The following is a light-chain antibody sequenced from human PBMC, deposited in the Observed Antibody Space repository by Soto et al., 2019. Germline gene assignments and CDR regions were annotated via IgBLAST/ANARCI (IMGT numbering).Light chain of an antibody. CDR1: QSVSSTH. CDR3: QQYNEWPRT. CDR2: GAS. J-gene: IGKJ2*01. V-gene: IGKV3-20*01. Sequence: EIVLTQSPGTLSLSPGERATLSCRASQSVSSTHLAWYQQKPGQAPRLLIYGASDRVAGVPDRFSGSGSGTDFTLTISGLQSEDCAVYYCQQYNEWPRTFGQGTKLEIK.